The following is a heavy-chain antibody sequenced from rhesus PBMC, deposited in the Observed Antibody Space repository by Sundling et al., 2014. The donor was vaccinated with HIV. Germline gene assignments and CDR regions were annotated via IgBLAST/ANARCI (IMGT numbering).Heavy chain of an antibody. CDR1: GFTFDDYA. V-gene: IGHV3-201*01. Sequence: EVQLVESGGGVVQPGGSLRLSCTASGFTFDDYAMQWVRQAPGKGLEWVSVISWSGDGTDYADSVKGRFTVSRDNAKNSLYLQMNSLRPEDTAFYYCARPRAGSSYFDYWGQGVLVTVSS. J-gene: IGHJ4*01. CDR3: ARPRAGSSYFDY. CDR2: ISWSGDGT. D-gene: IGHD4-29*01.